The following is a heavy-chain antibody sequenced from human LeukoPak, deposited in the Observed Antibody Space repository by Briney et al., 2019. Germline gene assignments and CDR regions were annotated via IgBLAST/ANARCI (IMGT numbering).Heavy chain of an antibody. J-gene: IGHJ3*02. CDR3: ARGRKYCSSTSCYRRSAAFDI. V-gene: IGHV4-34*01. Sequence: SETLSLTCAVYGGSFSGYYWSWIRQPPGKGLEWIGEINHSGSTNYNPSLKSRVTILVDTSKNQFSLKLSSVTAADTAVYYCARGRKYCSSTSCYRRSAAFDIWGQGTMVTVSS. CDR2: INHSGST. CDR1: GGSFSGYY. D-gene: IGHD2-2*01.